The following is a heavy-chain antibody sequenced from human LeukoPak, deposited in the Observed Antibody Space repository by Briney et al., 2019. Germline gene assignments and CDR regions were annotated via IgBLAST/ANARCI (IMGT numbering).Heavy chain of an antibody. V-gene: IGHV4-59*01. CDR2: IYYSGST. J-gene: IGHJ4*02. D-gene: IGHD6-13*01. CDR3: ARVSRGSSWYYDY. CDR1: GGSISSYY. Sequence: PSETLSLTCTVSGGSISSYYWSWIRQPPGKGLEWIGYIYYSGSTNYNPSLKSRVTISVDTSKNQFSLKLNSVTAADTAVHYRARVSRGSSWYYDYWGQGTLVTVSS.